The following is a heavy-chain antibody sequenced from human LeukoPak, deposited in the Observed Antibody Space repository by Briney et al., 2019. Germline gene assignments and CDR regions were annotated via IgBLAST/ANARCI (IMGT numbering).Heavy chain of an antibody. Sequence: SLRLSCAASGFTFSDYYMSWISQAPGKGMEWDSYISSSSSYTNYADSVKGTISRDNAKNSLYLQMKSVRAEDTAVYYCARVNVDIVATITFYGMDVWGQGTTVTVSS. CDR3: ARVNVDIVATITFYGMDV. CDR2: ISSSSSYT. V-gene: IGHV3-11*05. CDR1: GFTFSDYY. J-gene: IGHJ6*02. D-gene: IGHD5-12*01.